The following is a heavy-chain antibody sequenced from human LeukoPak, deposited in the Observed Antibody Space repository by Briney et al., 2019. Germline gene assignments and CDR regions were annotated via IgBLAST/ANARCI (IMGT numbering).Heavy chain of an antibody. CDR2: IIPIFGTA. J-gene: IGHJ5*02. Sequence: SVKVSCKASGGTFSSYAISWVRQAPGQGLEWMGGIIPIFGTANYAQKFQGRVRITTDESTSTAYMELSSLRSEDTAVYYCARDNYAGANWFDPWGQGTLVTVSS. V-gene: IGHV1-69*05. D-gene: IGHD1-7*01. CDR3: ARDNYAGANWFDP. CDR1: GGTFSSYA.